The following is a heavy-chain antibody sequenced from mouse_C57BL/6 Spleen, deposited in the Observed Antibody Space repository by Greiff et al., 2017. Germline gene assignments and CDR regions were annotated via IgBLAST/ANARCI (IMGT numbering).Heavy chain of an antibody. V-gene: IGHV14-2*01. CDR3: ARGETYYFDY. CDR2: IDPEDGET. Sequence: VQLQQSGAELVKPGASVKLSCTASGFNIKDYYMHWVKQRTEQGLEWIGRIDPEDGETQYAPKFQGKATITADTSSNTAYLQLSSLTSEDTAVYYCARGETYYFDYWGQGTTLTVSS. J-gene: IGHJ2*01. CDR1: GFNIKDYY.